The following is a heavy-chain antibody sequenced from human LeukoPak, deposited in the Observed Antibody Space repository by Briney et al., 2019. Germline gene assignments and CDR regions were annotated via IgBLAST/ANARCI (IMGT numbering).Heavy chain of an antibody. V-gene: IGHV1-2*02. J-gene: IGHJ1*01. Sequence: ASVKVSCKASGYTFTGYYILWVRQAPGQGLEWVGWTNPKSGGIDYAQRLQGRVTMTTDTSIATAYMELSRLTPDDTAVYFCARGTIGSYSSVHDWGQGTLVTVSS. CDR2: TNPKSGGI. CDR3: ARGTIGSYSSVHD. D-gene: IGHD1-26*01. CDR1: GYTFTGYY.